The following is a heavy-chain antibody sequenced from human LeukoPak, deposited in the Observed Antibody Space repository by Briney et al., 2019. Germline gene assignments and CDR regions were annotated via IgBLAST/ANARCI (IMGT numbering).Heavy chain of an antibody. V-gene: IGHV4-39*07. CDR1: GGSISSSSYY. Sequence: PSETLSLTCTVSGGSISSSSYYWGWIRQPPGKGLEWIGSIYYSGSTYYNPSLKSRVTISVDTSKNQFSLKLSSVTAADTAVYYCARREYQLPPNYYYYYMDVWGKGTTVTVSS. J-gene: IGHJ6*03. CDR3: ARREYQLPPNYYYYYMDV. CDR2: IYYSGST. D-gene: IGHD2-2*01.